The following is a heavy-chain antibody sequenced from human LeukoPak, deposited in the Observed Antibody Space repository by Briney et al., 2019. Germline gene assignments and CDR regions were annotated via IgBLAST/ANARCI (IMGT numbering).Heavy chain of an antibody. CDR2: IYYTGNT. J-gene: IGHJ4*02. V-gene: IGHV4-59*01. D-gene: IGHD1-1*01. CDR1: GGSISSYY. CDR3: ARCTTGRTFGSLREIKRSREIDY. Sequence: SETLSLTCTVSGGSISSYYWSWIRQPPGKGLEWIGYIYYTGNTNYNPSLKSRVTISVDTSKNQFSLKLSSVTAADTAVYYCARCTTGRTFGSLREIKRSREIDYWGQGTLVTVSS.